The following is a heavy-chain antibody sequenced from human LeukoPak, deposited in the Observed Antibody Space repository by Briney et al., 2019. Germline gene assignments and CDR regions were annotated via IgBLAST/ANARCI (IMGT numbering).Heavy chain of an antibody. CDR1: GYIFTNCA. CDR2: INTNTGNP. D-gene: IGHD1-26*01. CDR3: ASKMGKWALDL. Sequence: ASVKVSCKASGYIFTNCAMEWERQAPGQGLEWMGWINTNTGNPTYAQGFTGRFVLSLDTSVSTAYLQIRSLKAEDTAVYYCASKMGKWALDLWGQGTMVTVSS. J-gene: IGHJ3*01. V-gene: IGHV7-4-1*01.